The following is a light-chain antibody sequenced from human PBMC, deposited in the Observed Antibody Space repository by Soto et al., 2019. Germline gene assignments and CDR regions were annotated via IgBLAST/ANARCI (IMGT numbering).Light chain of an antibody. Sequence: DIQMTQSPSSLSASVGDRVTITCRASQTIDNYLNWYQQKPGRGPQLLIDAASSLQSGGPPRFSGSGSGTDFILTISSLQREDFATYFCQQSYSTPLTFGGGTKVEIK. V-gene: IGKV1-39*01. J-gene: IGKJ4*01. CDR1: QTIDNY. CDR3: QQSYSTPLT. CDR2: AAS.